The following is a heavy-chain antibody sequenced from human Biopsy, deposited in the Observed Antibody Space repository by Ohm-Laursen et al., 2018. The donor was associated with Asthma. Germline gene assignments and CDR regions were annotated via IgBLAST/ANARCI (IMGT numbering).Heavy chain of an antibody. Sequence: PSVKVSCKASGYTFNSAGITWVRQAPGQGLEWMGWVSVYNGNTKVAQKLQDRVTMITDTSTSTAYMELRSLRSDDTAVYFCARAVDYSHYYGIDVWGQGTTVTVS. J-gene: IGHJ6*02. D-gene: IGHD3-10*01. CDR1: GYTFNSAG. V-gene: IGHV1-18*01. CDR3: ARAVDYSHYYGIDV. CDR2: VSVYNGNT.